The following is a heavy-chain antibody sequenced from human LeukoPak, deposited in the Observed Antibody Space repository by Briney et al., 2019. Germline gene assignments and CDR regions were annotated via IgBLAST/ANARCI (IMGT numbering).Heavy chain of an antibody. J-gene: IGHJ5*02. V-gene: IGHV4-39*07. CDR1: GASISSSSYY. CDR3: VRVLLYFGENPFDP. D-gene: IGHD3-10*01. Sequence: SETLSLTCTVSGASISSSSYYWGWIRQPPGKGLEWIGSIYYTGSTYDNPSLKSRVTISMDMSKNQFSLRLRSVTAADTAIYYCVRVLLYFGENPFDPWGQGTLVSVSS. CDR2: IYYTGST.